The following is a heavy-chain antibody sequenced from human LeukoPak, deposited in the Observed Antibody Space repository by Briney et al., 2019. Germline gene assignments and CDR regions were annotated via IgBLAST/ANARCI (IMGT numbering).Heavy chain of an antibody. CDR2: ISGSGGST. Sequence: GGSLRLSCAASGFTGSDTYMSWVRQAPGKGLEWVSAISGSGGSTYYADSVKGRFTISRDNSKNTLYLQMNSLRAEDTAVYYCAKGGAPRRDFDYWGQGTLVTVSS. J-gene: IGHJ4*02. CDR3: AKGGAPRRDFDY. V-gene: IGHV3-23*01. CDR1: GFTGSDTY. D-gene: IGHD4/OR15-4a*01.